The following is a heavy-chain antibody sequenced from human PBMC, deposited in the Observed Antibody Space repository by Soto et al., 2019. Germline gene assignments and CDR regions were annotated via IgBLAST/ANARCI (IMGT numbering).Heavy chain of an antibody. CDR1: GGPLSSYA. CDR2: IIPIFGTA. Sequence: SVKVYCKASGGPLSSYAISLVRQAPGQGVEWMGGIIPIFGTANYAQKFQGRVTITADESTSTAYMELSSLRSEDTAVYYCAMVLRYCSGGSCYRYFDYWGQGTLVTVSS. J-gene: IGHJ4*02. D-gene: IGHD2-15*01. CDR3: AMVLRYCSGGSCYRYFDY. V-gene: IGHV1-69*13.